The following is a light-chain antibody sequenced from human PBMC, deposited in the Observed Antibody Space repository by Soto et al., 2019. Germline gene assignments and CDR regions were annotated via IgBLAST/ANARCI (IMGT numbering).Light chain of an antibody. Sequence: QSVLTQPPSVSAAPGQWVTISCSGSGSNVGHNYVSWYQQFPGTAPRLLIYDNNKRPSGIPDRFSGSKSGTSATLDIAGLQTGGEADYYCRTWDTSLSDMLFGGGTKLTVL. CDR2: DNN. V-gene: IGLV1-51*01. CDR3: RTWDTSLSDML. J-gene: IGLJ3*02. CDR1: GSNVGHNY.